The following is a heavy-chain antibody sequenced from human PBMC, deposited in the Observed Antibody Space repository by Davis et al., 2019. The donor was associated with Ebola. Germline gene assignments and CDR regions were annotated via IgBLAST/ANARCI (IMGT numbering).Heavy chain of an antibody. D-gene: IGHD5-12*01. V-gene: IGHV1-18*01. CDR3: ARDALWATGGDFDC. Sequence: AASVKVSCKASGYTFTSYGISWVRQAPGQGLEWMGWISAYNGNTNYAQKLQGRVTMTTDTSTSTAYMELRSLRSDDTAVYYCARDALWATGGDFDCWGQGTLVTVSS. J-gene: IGHJ4*02. CDR2: ISAYNGNT. CDR1: GYTFTSYG.